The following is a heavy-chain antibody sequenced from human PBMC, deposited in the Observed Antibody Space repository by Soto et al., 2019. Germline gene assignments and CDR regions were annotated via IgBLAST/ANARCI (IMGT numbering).Heavy chain of an antibody. J-gene: IGHJ5*02. Sequence: ASVKVSCKASGYTFTSYAMHWVRQAPGQRLEWMGWINAGNGNTKYSQKFQGRVTITRDTSASTAYMELSSLRSEDTVVYYCARGIAARRFDPWGQGTLVTVPQ. CDR3: ARGIAARRFDP. V-gene: IGHV1-3*01. D-gene: IGHD6-6*01. CDR1: GYTFTSYA. CDR2: INAGNGNT.